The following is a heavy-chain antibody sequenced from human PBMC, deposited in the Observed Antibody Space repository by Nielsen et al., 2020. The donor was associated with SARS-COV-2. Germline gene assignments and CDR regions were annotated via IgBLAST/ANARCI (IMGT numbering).Heavy chain of an antibody. V-gene: IGHV5-51*01. CDR3: ARLGDYYDSSGYFDYYYGMDV. J-gene: IGHJ6*02. CDR1: GYSFTNYW. Sequence: SCKGSGYSFTNYWIGWVRQMPGKGLEWMGIIYPGDSETRYSPSFQGQVTISADKSISTAYLQWSSLKASDTAMYYCARLGDYYDSSGYFDYYYGMDVWGQGTTVTVSS. D-gene: IGHD3-22*01. CDR2: IYPGDSET.